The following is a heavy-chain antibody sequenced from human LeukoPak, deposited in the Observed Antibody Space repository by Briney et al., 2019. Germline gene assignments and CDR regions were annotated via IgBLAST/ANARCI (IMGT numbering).Heavy chain of an antibody. CDR3: ARIIHDYTNYFDY. Sequence: ASVKVSCKACGYTFPSYYILWVRQVPGQGPEWMGIINPSGGSTTYAQKFQGRVTMTRDTSTSTVNMELSSLRSEDKAVYYCARIIHDYTNYFDYWGQGTLVTVSS. CDR2: INPSGGST. CDR1: GYTFPSYY. D-gene: IGHD4-11*01. V-gene: IGHV1-46*01. J-gene: IGHJ4*02.